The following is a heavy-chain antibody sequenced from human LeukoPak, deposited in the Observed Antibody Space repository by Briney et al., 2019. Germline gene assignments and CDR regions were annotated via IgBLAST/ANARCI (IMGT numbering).Heavy chain of an antibody. CDR1: GFTFSSYT. CDR3: AREGLDGSTFYSALDN. J-gene: IGHJ4*02. D-gene: IGHD3-22*01. CDR2: ISYDGSVK. V-gene: IGHV3-30-3*01. Sequence: GRSLTLSCAASGFTFSSYTIHWVRQAPGKGLEWVAVISYDGSVKQYADSVKGRFTISRDNSKNTLSVQMNGLRAEDTAVYYCAREGLDGSTFYSALDNWGQGTLVTVSS.